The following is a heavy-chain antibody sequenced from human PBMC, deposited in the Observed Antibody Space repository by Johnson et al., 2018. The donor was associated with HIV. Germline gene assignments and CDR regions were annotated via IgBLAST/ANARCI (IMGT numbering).Heavy chain of an antibody. CDR3: ARGDSSGEAFDI. D-gene: IGHD3-22*01. Sequence: VQLVESGGGLIQPGGSPRLSCAASGFTVSSNYMSWVRQAPGQGLEWVSVICSGGSTYYADSVKGRFTISRDNSKNTLYLQMNSLRAEDTAVYYGARGDSSGEAFDIWGQGTMVTVSS. V-gene: IGHV3-53*01. CDR2: ICSGGST. CDR1: GFTVSSNY. J-gene: IGHJ3*02.